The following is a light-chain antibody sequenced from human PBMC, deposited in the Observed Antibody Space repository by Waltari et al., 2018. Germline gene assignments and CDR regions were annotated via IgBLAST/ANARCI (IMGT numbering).Light chain of an antibody. CDR2: WAS. CDR3: QQFYSTPLT. CDR1: QSVLYSSNNKNS. J-gene: IGKJ4*01. Sequence: DIVMTQSPDSLAVSLGERATSNCKSSQSVLYSSNNKNSLVWYQQKPGQPPKFLIHWASTRESGVPDRFSGSGSGTDFTLTISSLQAEDVAVYYCQQFYSTPLTFGGGTKVEIK. V-gene: IGKV4-1*01.